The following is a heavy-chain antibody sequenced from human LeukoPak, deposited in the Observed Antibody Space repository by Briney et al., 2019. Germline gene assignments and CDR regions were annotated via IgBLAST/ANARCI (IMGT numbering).Heavy chain of an antibody. CDR2: ISGSGGST. J-gene: IGHJ4*02. CDR3: AKDRGLRYFDWLEGDY. CDR1: GFTFSSYA. Sequence: PGGSLRLSCAASGFTFSSYAMSWLRQAPGKGLEWVSAISGSGGSTYYADSVKCRFTISRDNSKNTLYLQMNSLRAEDTAVYYCAKDRGLRYFDWLEGDYWGQGTLVTVSS. V-gene: IGHV3-23*01. D-gene: IGHD3-9*01.